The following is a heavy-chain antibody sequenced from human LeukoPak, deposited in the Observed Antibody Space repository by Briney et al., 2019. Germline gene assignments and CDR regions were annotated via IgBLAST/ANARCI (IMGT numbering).Heavy chain of an antibody. Sequence: GGSLRLSCAASGFTFSSYGMHWVRQAPGKGLEWVAVIWYDGSNKYYADSVKGRFTISRDNSKNTLYLQMNSLRAEDTAVYYCARDDYGDPRLSYYSGMDVWGQGTTVTVSS. J-gene: IGHJ6*02. CDR1: GFTFSSYG. D-gene: IGHD4-17*01. CDR3: ARDDYGDPRLSYYSGMDV. CDR2: IWYDGSNK. V-gene: IGHV3-33*01.